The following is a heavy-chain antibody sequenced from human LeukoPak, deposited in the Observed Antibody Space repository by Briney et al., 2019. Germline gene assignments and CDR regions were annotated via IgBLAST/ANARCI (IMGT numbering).Heavy chain of an antibody. CDR2: IHTSGST. D-gene: IGHD3-3*01. CDR3: ARDPEGHGYYFDY. CDR1: GGSTSNYC. V-gene: IGHV4-4*07. J-gene: IGHJ4*02. Sequence: SETLSLTCTVSGGSTSNYCCKWFRQSAGKGLEWIGRIHTSGSTNYNPSLKSRVSMSVDTSKNQFSLKLSSVTAADTAVYYCARDPEGHGYYFDYWGQGALVTVSS.